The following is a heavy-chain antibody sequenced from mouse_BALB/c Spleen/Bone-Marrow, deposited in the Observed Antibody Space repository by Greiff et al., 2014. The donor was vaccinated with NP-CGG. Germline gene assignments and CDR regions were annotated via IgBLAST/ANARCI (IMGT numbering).Heavy chain of an antibody. J-gene: IGHJ4*01. CDR2: INPYSGGT. CDR1: GYSFTGYT. Sequence: VHVKQSGPELVKPGASMKISCKASGYSFTGYTMNWVKQSHGKNLEWIGLINPYSGGTSYNQKFKGKATLTVDKSSSTAYMELLSLTSEDSAVYYCARSYYDYDDAMDYWGQGTSVTVSS. CDR3: ARSYYDYDDAMDY. D-gene: IGHD2-4*01. V-gene: IGHV1-18*01.